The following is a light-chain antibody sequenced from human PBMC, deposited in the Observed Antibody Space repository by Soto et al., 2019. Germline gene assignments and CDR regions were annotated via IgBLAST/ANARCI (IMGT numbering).Light chain of an antibody. CDR1: QSISSY. CDR3: QQSYSTPLP. J-gene: IGKJ4*01. V-gene: IGKV1-39*01. CDR2: AAS. Sequence: DIQMTQSPCSLSASVGDRVTITCRASQSISSYLNWYQQKPGKAPKLLIYAASSLQSGVPSRFSGSGSGTDFTLTISSLQPEDFATYYCQQSYSTPLPVGGGTKVDSK.